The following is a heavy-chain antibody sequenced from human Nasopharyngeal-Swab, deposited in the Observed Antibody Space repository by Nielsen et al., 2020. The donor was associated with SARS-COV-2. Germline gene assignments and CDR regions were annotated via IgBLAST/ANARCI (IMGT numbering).Heavy chain of an antibody. CDR3: ATAGVSVRSYYFDY. D-gene: IGHD3-10*02. Sequence: GESLKISCAASGFTFSDYYMSWIRQAPGKGLEWVSYISSSGSTIYYADSVKGRFTISRDNAKNSLYLQMNSLRAEDTAVYYCATAGVSVRSYYFDYWGQGTLVTVPS. CDR1: GFTFSDYY. J-gene: IGHJ4*02. CDR2: ISSSGSTI. V-gene: IGHV3-11*04.